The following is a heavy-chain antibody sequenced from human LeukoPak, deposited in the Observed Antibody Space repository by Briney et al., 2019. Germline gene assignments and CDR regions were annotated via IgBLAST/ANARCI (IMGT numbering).Heavy chain of an antibody. V-gene: IGHV3-23*01. J-gene: IGHJ4*02. CDR2: ISGSGGST. Sequence: GGSLRPSCAASGFTFSSYAMSWVRQAPGKGLEWVSAISGSGGSTYYADSVKGRFTISRDNSKNTLYLQMNSLRAEDTAVYYCAKVPTRFALGATDYWGQGTLVTVSS. CDR3: AKVPTRFALGATDY. CDR1: GFTFSSYA. D-gene: IGHD1-26*01.